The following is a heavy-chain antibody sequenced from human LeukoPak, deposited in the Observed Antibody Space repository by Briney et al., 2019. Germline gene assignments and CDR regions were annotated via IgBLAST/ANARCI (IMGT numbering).Heavy chain of an antibody. CDR3: TARVVTTNEF. V-gene: IGHV3-15*01. Sequence: GGSLRLSCLGSGFNFNDAYMNWVRQAPGKGLEWVGRIKTKRDGWTTDDAAPVNGRFTISRDDSKRTVFLQMNSLKTEDTALYYCTARVVTTNEFWGQGTLVTVSS. D-gene: IGHD2-21*02. CDR1: GFNFNDAY. J-gene: IGHJ4*02. CDR2: IKTKRDGWTT.